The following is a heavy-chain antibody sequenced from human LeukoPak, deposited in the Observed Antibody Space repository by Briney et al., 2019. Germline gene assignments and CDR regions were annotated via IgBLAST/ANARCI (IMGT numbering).Heavy chain of an antibody. CDR3: AKERSRVATIRGGDAFDI. CDR1: GFTLSSYA. Sequence: GGSLRLSCAASGFTLSSYAMSWVRQAPGKGLEWVSAISGSGGSTYYADSVKGRFTISRDNSKNTLYLQMNSLRAEDTAVYYCAKERSRVATIRGGDAFDIWGQGTMVTVSS. D-gene: IGHD5-12*01. V-gene: IGHV3-23*01. J-gene: IGHJ3*02. CDR2: ISGSGGST.